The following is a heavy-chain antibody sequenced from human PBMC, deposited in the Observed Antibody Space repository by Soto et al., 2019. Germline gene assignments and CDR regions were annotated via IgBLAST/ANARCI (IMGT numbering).Heavy chain of an antibody. Sequence: SETLSLTCTVSGGSISSGGYYWSWIRQHPGKGLEWIGYIYYSGSTYYNPSLKSRVTISVDTSKNQFSLKLSSVTAADTAVYYCAREHRARPSSSLSGYFAYCGNVTLVIVSS. CDR2: IYYSGST. V-gene: IGHV4-31*03. J-gene: IGHJ4*01. CDR1: GGSISSGGYY. CDR3: AREHRARPSSSLSGYFAY. D-gene: IGHD6-6*01.